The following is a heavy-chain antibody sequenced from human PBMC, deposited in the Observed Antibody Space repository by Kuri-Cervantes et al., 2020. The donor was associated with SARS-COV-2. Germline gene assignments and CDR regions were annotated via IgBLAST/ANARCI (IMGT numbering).Heavy chain of an antibody. CDR2: IDWDDDK. CDR3: ARIASQQLAFNYFDY. D-gene: IGHD6-13*01. J-gene: IGHJ4*02. Sequence: TFSSYWMSWVRQPPGKALEWLALIDWDDDKYYSTSLKTRLTISKDTSKNQVVLTMTNMDPVDTATYYCARIASQQLAFNYFDYWGQGTLVTVSS. CDR1: TFSSYW. V-gene: IGHV2-70*20.